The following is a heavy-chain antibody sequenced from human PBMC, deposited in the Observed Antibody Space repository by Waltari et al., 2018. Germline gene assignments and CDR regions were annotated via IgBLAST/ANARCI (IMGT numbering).Heavy chain of an antibody. Sequence: EVQLGESGGGLVQPGGSLRLSCAASGFTFSEFWMSWVRQAPGKGLECVTNLMHDGRDKYYVESVKGRFTISRDNANTLLFLQMNSLRVDDTALYYCSSMDFWGKATTVIVSS. CDR3: SSMDF. J-gene: IGHJ6*03. V-gene: IGHV3-7*01. CDR2: LMHDGRDK. CDR1: GFTFSEFW.